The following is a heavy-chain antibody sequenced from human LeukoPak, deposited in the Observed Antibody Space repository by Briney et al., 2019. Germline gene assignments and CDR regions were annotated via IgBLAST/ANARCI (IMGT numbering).Heavy chain of an antibody. CDR2: ISGSGGST. V-gene: IGHV3-23*01. J-gene: IGHJ4*02. Sequence: GGSLRLSCAASGFTFSSYAMSWVRQAPGKGLEWVSAISGSGGSTYYADSVKGRSTISRGNSKNTLYLQMNSLRAEDTAVYYCAKDLVYYYDSSGPADYWGQGTLVTVSS. CDR1: GFTFSSYA. D-gene: IGHD3-22*01. CDR3: AKDLVYYYDSSGPADY.